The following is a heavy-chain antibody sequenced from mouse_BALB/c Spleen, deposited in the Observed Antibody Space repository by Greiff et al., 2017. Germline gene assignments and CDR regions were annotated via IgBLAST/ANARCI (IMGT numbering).Heavy chain of an antibody. D-gene: IGHD3-3*01. V-gene: IGHV1S29*02. Sequence: EVQLQQSGPELVKPGASVKISCKASGYTFTDYNMHWVKQSHGKSLEWIGYIYPYNGGTGYNQKFKSKATLTVDNSSSTAYMELRSLTSEDSAVYYCAREGWDYFDYWGQGTTLTVSS. CDR3: AREGWDYFDY. J-gene: IGHJ2*01. CDR1: GYTFTDYN. CDR2: IYPYNGGT.